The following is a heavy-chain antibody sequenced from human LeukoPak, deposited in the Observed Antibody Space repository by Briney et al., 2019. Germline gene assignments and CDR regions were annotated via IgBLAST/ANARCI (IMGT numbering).Heavy chain of an antibody. D-gene: IGHD3-10*01. CDR3: ARDSPITMVRGLYYYYMDV. Sequence: GASVKVSCKASGGTFSSYAISWVRQAPGQGLEWMGGIIPIFGTANYAQKFQGRVTITADESTSTAYMELSSLRSEDTAVYYCARDSPITMVRGLYYYYMDVWSKGTTVTVSS. V-gene: IGHV1-69*13. J-gene: IGHJ6*03. CDR1: GGTFSSYA. CDR2: IIPIFGTA.